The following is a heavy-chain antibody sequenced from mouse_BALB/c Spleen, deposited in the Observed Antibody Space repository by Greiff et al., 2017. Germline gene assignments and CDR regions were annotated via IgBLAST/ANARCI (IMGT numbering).Heavy chain of an antibody. D-gene: IGHD2-2*01. CDR3: ASGRLRRRKTIGYAMDY. V-gene: IGHV1-18*01. J-gene: IGHJ4*01. Sequence: EVQLQQSGPELVKPGASVKISCKTSGYTFTEYTMHWVKQSHGKSLEWIGGINPNNGGTSYNQKFKGKATLTVDKSSSTAYMELRSLTSEDSAVYYCASGRLRRRKTIGYAMDYWGQGTSVTVSS. CDR1: GYTFTEYT. CDR2: INPNNGGT.